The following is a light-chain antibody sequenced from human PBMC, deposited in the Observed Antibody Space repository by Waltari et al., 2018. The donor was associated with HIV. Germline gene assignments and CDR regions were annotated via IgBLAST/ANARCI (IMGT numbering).Light chain of an antibody. CDR2: EVP. V-gene: IGLV2-8*01. CDR1: DNNMHDYKS. Sequence: QSALTQPTPAAGAPGQSVNISCPGRDNNMHDYKSVSWYPQHSDNPPKLIFFEVPKRPSGLPDRFSCSRSGNTASLFVSGLQPEDEATSFCSSFAGTNKLFGGGTKLTVL. CDR3: SSFAGTNKL. J-gene: IGLJ2*01.